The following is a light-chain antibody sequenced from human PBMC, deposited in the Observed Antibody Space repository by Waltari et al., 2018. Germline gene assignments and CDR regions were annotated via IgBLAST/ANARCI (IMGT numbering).Light chain of an antibody. Sequence: QSALTQPASVSGSPGQSITISCTGSSSDIGYYNYVSWYQLHPGRAPRLMAYDVNKRPSGVSNRFSASKSGNTASLTISGLQAEDEAHYYCNSYTGGISWVFGTRTKVTVL. V-gene: IGLV2-14*03. CDR1: SSDIGYYNY. J-gene: IGLJ1*01. CDR3: NSYTGGISWV. CDR2: DVN.